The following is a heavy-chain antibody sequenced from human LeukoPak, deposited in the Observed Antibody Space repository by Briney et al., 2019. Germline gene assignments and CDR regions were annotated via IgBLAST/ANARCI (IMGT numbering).Heavy chain of an antibody. V-gene: IGHV3-23*01. Sequence: GGSLRLSCAASGFTFSSYAMSWVRQAPGKGLEWVSAISGSGGSTYYADSVKGQFTISRDNSKNTLYLQMNSLRAEDTAVYYCAKTPGYYDSSGYPNYYFDYWGQGTLVTVSS. J-gene: IGHJ4*02. CDR2: ISGSGGST. CDR3: AKTPGYYDSSGYPNYYFDY. CDR1: GFTFSSYA. D-gene: IGHD3-22*01.